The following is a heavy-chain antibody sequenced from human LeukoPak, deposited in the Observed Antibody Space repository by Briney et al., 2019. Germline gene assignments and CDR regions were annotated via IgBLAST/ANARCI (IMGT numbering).Heavy chain of an antibody. Sequence: QPGGSLRLSCAASGFTVSTNYMSWVRQAPGKGLEWVSLIYSGGSTFYADSVKGRFTISRDSSENTLYLHMNSLRAEDTAVYYCARANLWGTWYYFDYWGQGTLVAVSS. CDR3: ARANLWGTWYYFDY. D-gene: IGHD6-13*01. CDR1: GFTVSTNY. J-gene: IGHJ4*02. CDR2: IYSGGST. V-gene: IGHV3-53*01.